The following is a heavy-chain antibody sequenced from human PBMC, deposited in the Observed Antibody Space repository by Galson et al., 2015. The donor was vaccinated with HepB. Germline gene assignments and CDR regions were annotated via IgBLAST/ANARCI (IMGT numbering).Heavy chain of an antibody. D-gene: IGHD5-12*01. V-gene: IGHV3-21*06. J-gene: IGHJ4*02. CDR2: ISSRSSHI. CDR3: ARVGGFSDYDSIDY. CDR1: GFTFSIYT. Sequence: SLRLSCAASGFTFSIYTMNWVRQAPGIGLEWFASISSRSSHIYYADSVKGRFTISRDNAKNSLFLDMSSLRVEDTAVYYCARVGGFSDYDSIDYWGQGTLATVSS.